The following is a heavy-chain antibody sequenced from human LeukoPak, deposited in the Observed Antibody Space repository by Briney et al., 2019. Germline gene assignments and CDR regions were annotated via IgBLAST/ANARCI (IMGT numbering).Heavy chain of an antibody. J-gene: IGHJ4*02. D-gene: IGHD6-13*01. CDR1: GFTVSSNY. V-gene: IGHV3-66*01. CDR2: IYSGGST. Sequence: GSLRLSCAAPGFTVSSNYMSWVRQAPGGGLEWVSVIYSGGSTYYADSVKGRFTISRDNSKNTLYLQMNSLRAEDTAVYYCARDSGGYSSSWFDYWGQGTLVTVSS. CDR3: ARDSGGYSSSWFDY.